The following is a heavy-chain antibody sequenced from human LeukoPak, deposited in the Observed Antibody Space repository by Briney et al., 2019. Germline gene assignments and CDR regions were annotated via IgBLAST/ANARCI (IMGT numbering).Heavy chain of an antibody. Sequence: PGGSLRLSCAASGFTVGSKYMSWVRQAPGKGLEWVSVMYSGGSTYYADSVEGRFTISRDSSKNTVYLQMSSLRAEDTAVYYCASVTMVRGPHFDYWGQGTLVTVSP. D-gene: IGHD3-10*01. V-gene: IGHV3-53*01. J-gene: IGHJ4*02. CDR2: MYSGGST. CDR1: GFTVGSKY. CDR3: ASVTMVRGPHFDY.